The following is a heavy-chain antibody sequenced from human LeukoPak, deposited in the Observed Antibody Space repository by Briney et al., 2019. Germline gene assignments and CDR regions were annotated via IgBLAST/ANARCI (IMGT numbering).Heavy chain of an antibody. J-gene: IGHJ4*02. CDR1: GGTFSSYA. CDR3: ARTVCSGGSCYFSPQHMFDY. D-gene: IGHD2-15*01. V-gene: IGHV1-69*04. CDR2: IIPILGIA. Sequence: SVKVSCKASGGTFSSYAISWVRQAPGQGLEWMGRIIPILGIANYAQKFQGTVTITADKSPSPAYMELSSLRSEDTAVYYWARTVCSGGSCYFSPQHMFDYWGQGTLVTVSS.